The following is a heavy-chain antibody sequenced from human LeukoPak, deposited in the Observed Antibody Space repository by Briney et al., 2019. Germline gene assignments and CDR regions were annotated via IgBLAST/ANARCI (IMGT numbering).Heavy chain of an antibody. CDR3: ANDIVVVPAANY. CDR2: ISGSGGST. V-gene: IGHV3-23*01. CDR1: GFTFSSYA. J-gene: IGHJ4*02. D-gene: IGHD2-2*01. Sequence: GGSLRLSCAASGFTFSSYAMSWVRQAPGKGLEGVSAISGSGGSTSYADSVKGRLTISRDNSKNTLYLQMNSLRAEDTAVYYCANDIVVVPAANYWGQGTLVTVSS.